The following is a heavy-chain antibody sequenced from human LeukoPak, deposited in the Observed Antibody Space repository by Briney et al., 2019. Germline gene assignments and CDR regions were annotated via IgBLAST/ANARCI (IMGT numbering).Heavy chain of an antibody. CDR3: AKDRAGVGY. J-gene: IGHJ4*02. CDR2: SRNKANRYTT. V-gene: IGHV3-72*01. D-gene: IGHD2-21*01. CDR1: GFTLSDLF. Sequence: PGGSLRLSCAASGFTLSDLFFDWVRQAPGKGLEWVGRSRNKANRYTTEFVASVKGRFTISRDDSRNSLYLQMNSLRAEDTAVYYCAKDRAGVGYWGQGTLVTVSS.